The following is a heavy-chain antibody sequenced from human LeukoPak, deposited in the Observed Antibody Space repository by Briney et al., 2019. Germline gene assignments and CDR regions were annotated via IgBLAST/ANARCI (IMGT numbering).Heavy chain of an antibody. CDR3: ARDGLEITGTTGFDY. D-gene: IGHD1-7*01. V-gene: IGHV1-2*02. CDR1: GYTFTGYY. Sequence: ASVKVSCKASGYTFTGYYMHWVRQAPGQGLEWMGWINPNSGGTNYAQKFQGRVTMTRDTSISTAYMELSRLRSDDTAVYYCARDGLEITGTTGFDYWAREPWSPSPQ. CDR2: INPNSGGT. J-gene: IGHJ4*02.